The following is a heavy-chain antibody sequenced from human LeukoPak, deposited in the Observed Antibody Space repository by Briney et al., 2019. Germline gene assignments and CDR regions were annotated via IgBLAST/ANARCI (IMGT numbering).Heavy chain of an antibody. CDR1: GFTFSSYW. Sequence: PGRSLRLSCAASGFTFSSYWMSWVRQAPGKGLEWVANIKQDGSEKYYVDSVKGRFTISRDNAKNSLYLQMNSLRAEDTAVYYCARSLMIVVVPFDYWGQGTLVTVSS. V-gene: IGHV3-7*01. CDR2: IKQDGSEK. CDR3: ARSLMIVVVPFDY. J-gene: IGHJ4*02. D-gene: IGHD3-22*01.